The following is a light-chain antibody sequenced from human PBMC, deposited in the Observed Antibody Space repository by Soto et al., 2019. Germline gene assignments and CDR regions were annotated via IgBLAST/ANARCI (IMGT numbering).Light chain of an antibody. CDR3: QQYCSSPIT. V-gene: IGKV3-20*01. J-gene: IGKJ5*01. Sequence: EIVLTQSPGTLSLSPGERATLSCRASQSVSSSYLAWYQQTPGQAPRLLIYGASSRATGIPDRFSGSGSGTDFTRTISRLEPEDFAVYYCQQYCSSPITFGQGTRLEI. CDR2: GAS. CDR1: QSVSSSY.